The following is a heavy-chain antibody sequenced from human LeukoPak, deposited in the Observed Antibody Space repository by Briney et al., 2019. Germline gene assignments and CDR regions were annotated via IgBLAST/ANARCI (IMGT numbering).Heavy chain of an antibody. CDR2: IVVGSGNT. D-gene: IGHD1-26*01. V-gene: IGHV1-58*01. Sequence: VASVKVSCKASGFTFTSSAVQWVRQARGQRLEWIGWIVVGSGNTNYAQKFQERVTITRDMSTSIAYMELSSLRSEDTAVYYCAAEGVGATHKFDYWGQGTLVTVSS. CDR1: GFTFTSSA. J-gene: IGHJ4*02. CDR3: AAEGVGATHKFDY.